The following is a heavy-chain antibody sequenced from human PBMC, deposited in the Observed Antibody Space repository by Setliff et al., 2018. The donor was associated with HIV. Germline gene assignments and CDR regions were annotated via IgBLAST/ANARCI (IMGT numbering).Heavy chain of an antibody. CDR1: GYTFSGYY. CDR2: INPNSGGT. CDR3: ARTVTYYYDSSGYPWYYYGMDV. D-gene: IGHD3-22*01. V-gene: IGHV1-2*06. Sequence: ASVKVSCKAVGYTFSGYYLHWVRQAPGQGLEWMGRINPNSGGTNYAQKFQGRVTMTRNTSISTAYMELSSLRSEDTAVYYCARTVTYYYDSSGYPWYYYGMDVWGQGTTVTVS. J-gene: IGHJ6*02.